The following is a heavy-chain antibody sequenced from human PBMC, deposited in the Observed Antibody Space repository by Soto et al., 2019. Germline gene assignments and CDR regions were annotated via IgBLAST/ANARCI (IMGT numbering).Heavy chain of an antibody. V-gene: IGHV3-33*01. CDR3: ARGGQHGSFFAFDI. J-gene: IGHJ3*02. Sequence: GGSLRLSCAASGFTFSSYGMHWVRQAPGKGLEWVAVIWFDGGNKYYVDSVKGRFTISRDNSKNTLYLQVNSLRAEDTAVFYCARGGQHGSFFAFDIWGQGTMVTVSS. D-gene: IGHD6-25*01. CDR1: GFTFSSYG. CDR2: IWFDGGNK.